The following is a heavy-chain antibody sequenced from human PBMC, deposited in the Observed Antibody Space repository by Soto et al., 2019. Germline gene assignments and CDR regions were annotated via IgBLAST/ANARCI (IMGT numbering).Heavy chain of an antibody. V-gene: IGHV4-59*08. CDR2: IYYSGST. J-gene: IGHJ5*02. CDR1: GGSISSYY. Sequence: QVQLQESGPGLVKPSETLSLTCTVSGGSISSYYWSWIRQPPGKGLEWIGYIYYSGSTNYNPSLKSRVTISVDTSKNQFSLKLSSVTAADTAVYYCARSLDRFDSGYNVWFDPWGQGTLVTVSS. CDR3: ARSLDRFDSGYNVWFDP. D-gene: IGHD5-12*01.